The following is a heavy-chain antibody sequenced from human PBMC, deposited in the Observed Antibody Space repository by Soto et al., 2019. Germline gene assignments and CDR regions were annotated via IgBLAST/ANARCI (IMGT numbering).Heavy chain of an antibody. Sequence: PGGSLRLSCAASGFTFSSYAMSWVRQAPGKGLEWVANIKQDESEKNYLDSVKGRFTISRDNAKNSLYLQMNSLRAEDTAVYYCASDRFRGTYYLRGVTYFFEEWGQGAPVTVSS. V-gene: IGHV3-7*03. CDR2: IKQDESEK. CDR3: ASDRFRGTYYLRGVTYFFEE. J-gene: IGHJ4*02. D-gene: IGHD1-26*01. CDR1: GFTFSSYA.